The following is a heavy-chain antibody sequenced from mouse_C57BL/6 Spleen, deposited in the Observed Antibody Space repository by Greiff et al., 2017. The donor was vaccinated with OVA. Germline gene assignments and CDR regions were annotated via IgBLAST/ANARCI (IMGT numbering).Heavy chain of an antibody. Sequence: QVHVKQSGAELVRPGTSVKVSCKASGYAFTNYLIEWVKQRPGQGLEWIGVINPGSGGTNYNEKFKGKATLTADKSSSTAYMQLSSLTSEDSAVYFCARGGGYYYGSSHYFDYWGQGTTLTVSS. CDR3: ARGGGYYYGSSHYFDY. D-gene: IGHD1-1*01. J-gene: IGHJ2*01. V-gene: IGHV1-54*01. CDR2: INPGSGGT. CDR1: GYAFTNYL.